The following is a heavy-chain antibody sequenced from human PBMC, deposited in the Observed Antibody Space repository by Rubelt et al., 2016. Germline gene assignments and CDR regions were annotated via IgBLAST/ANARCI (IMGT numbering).Heavy chain of an antibody. D-gene: IGHD2-2*02. J-gene: IGHJ3*02. CDR2: INSDGSST. V-gene: IGHV3-74*01. CDR1: GFTFSSYW. CDR3: ARSGPDVVVPAAIRVEGDAFDI. Sequence: EVQLVESGGGLVQPGGSLRLSCAASGFTFSSYWMHWVRQAPGKGLVWVSRINSDGSSTSYADSVKGRCTLSRDNAKNTLYLQMNSLRAEDTAVYYCARSGPDVVVPAAIRVEGDAFDIWGQGTMVTVSS.